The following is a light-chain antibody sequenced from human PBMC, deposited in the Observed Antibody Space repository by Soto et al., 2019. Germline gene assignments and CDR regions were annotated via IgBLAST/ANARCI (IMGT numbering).Light chain of an antibody. CDR1: QTISSW. J-gene: IGKJ1*01. Sequence: DIQMTQSPSTLSGSVGDRVTITCRASQTISSWLAWYQQKPGKAPKLLIYKASTLKSGVPSRFSGSGSGTEFTLTRSILQPDDFATYYCEHYDSYSEAFGQGAKVELK. V-gene: IGKV1-5*03. CDR2: KAS. CDR3: EHYDSYSEA.